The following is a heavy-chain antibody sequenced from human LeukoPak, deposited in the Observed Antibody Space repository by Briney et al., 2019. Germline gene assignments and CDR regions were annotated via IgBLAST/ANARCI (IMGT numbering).Heavy chain of an antibody. D-gene: IGHD1-26*01. Sequence: PSETLSLTCTVSGGSISSYYWSWIRQPPGKGLEWIGYIYYSGSTNYNPSLESRVTISVDTSKNQFSLKLSSVTAADTAVYYCARASGSYWGYYYGMDVWGQGTTVTVSS. J-gene: IGHJ6*02. CDR1: GGSISSYY. CDR3: ARASGSYWGYYYGMDV. CDR2: IYYSGST. V-gene: IGHV4-59*01.